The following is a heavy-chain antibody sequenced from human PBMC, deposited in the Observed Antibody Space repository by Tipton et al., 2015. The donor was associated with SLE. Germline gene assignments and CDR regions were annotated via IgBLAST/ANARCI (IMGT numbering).Heavy chain of an antibody. Sequence: TLSLTCAVYGGSFSGYYWSWIRQPPGKGLEWIGEINHSGSTNYNPSLKSRGTISVDTSKNQFSLKLSSVTAADTAVYYCARHYGSRYFDYWGQGTLVTVSS. V-gene: IGHV4-34*01. J-gene: IGHJ4*02. D-gene: IGHD1-26*01. CDR1: GGSFSGYY. CDR2: INHSGST. CDR3: ARHYGSRYFDY.